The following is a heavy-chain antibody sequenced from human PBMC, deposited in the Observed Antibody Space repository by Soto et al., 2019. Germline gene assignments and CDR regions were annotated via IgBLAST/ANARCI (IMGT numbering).Heavy chain of an antibody. CDR1: GGSISSGDYY. V-gene: IGHV4-30-4*01. D-gene: IGHD4-17*01. CDR3: ARDFDGRYYFDY. J-gene: IGHJ4*02. Sequence: PSETLSLTCTVSGGSISSGDYYWSWIRQPPGKGLEWIGYIYYSGSTYYNPSLKSRVTISVDTSKNQFSLKLSSVTAADTAVYYCARDFDGRYYFDYWGQGTLVTVSS. CDR2: IYYSGST.